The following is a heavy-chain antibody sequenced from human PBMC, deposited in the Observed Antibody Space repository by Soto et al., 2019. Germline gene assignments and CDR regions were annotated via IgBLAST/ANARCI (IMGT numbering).Heavy chain of an antibody. Sequence: EVQLVESGGGLVQPGGSLRLSCAASGFTFSDHYMDWVRQAPGKGLEWVGRTRNKANSYTTEYAASVKGRFTISRDDSKNSLYLQLNSLKTEDTAVYYCARMYDYADRWGQGTLVTVSS. J-gene: IGHJ4*02. CDR1: GFTFSDHY. CDR3: ARMYDYADR. V-gene: IGHV3-72*01. CDR2: TRNKANSYTT. D-gene: IGHD3-16*01.